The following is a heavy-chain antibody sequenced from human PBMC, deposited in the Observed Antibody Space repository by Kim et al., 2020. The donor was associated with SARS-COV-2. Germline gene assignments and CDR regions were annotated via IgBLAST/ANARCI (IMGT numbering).Heavy chain of an antibody. CDR1: GYIFTSYG. Sequence: ASVKVSCKGSGYIFTSYGINSVRQAPGQGLEWMGWISTYNGKTKYAQKFQGRVTMTTDTSTNTAYMELRSLRSDDTAVYYCARDLLRWFDPWGQGTLVTASS. J-gene: IGHJ5*02. CDR2: ISTYNGKT. V-gene: IGHV1-18*01. CDR3: ARDLLRWFDP.